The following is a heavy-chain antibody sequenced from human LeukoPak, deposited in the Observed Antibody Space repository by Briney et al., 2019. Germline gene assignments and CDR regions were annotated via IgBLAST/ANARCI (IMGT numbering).Heavy chain of an antibody. D-gene: IGHD3-10*01. J-gene: IGHJ4*02. Sequence: PGGSLRLSCAASGFTFSTHSVSWVRQAPGKGLEWISYISASSTTIKYADSVKGRFTISRDNAKNSLYLQMNSLRDDDTAIYYCARVFYGSGSGGLDYWGQGTLVTVSS. CDR1: GFTFSTHS. CDR2: ISASSTTI. V-gene: IGHV3-48*02. CDR3: ARVFYGSGSGGLDY.